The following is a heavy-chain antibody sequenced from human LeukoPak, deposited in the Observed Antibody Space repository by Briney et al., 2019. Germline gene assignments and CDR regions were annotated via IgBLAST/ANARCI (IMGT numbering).Heavy chain of an antibody. CDR3: ARGRPTMVRGVTTYFDY. D-gene: IGHD3-10*01. V-gene: IGHV4-4*07. J-gene: IGHJ4*02. CDR1: GGSISSYY. CDR2: IYTSGST. Sequence: SETLSLTCTVSGGSISSYYWSWIRQPAGKGLEWIGRIYTSGSTNYNPSLKSRVTMSIDTSKNQFSLKLSSVTAADTAVYYCARGRPTMVRGVTTYFDYWGQGTLVTVSS.